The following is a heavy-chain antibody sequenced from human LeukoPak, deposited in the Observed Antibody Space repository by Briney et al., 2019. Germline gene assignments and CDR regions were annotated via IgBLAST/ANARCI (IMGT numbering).Heavy chain of an antibody. J-gene: IGHJ4*02. CDR1: GFTFSSYW. D-gene: IGHD1-26*01. CDR2: IKLDGSEK. CDR3: ARDKIVGATQFDY. V-gene: IGHV3-7*01. Sequence: TGGSLRLSCAASGFTFSSYWMSWVRQAPGKGLEWVANIKLDGSEKYYVDSVKGRFTISRDNAKNSLYLQMNSLRAEDTAVYYCARDKIVGATQFDYWGQGTLVTVSS.